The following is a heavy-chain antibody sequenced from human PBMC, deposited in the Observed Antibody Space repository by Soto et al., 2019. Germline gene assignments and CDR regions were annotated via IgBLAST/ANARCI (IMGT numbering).Heavy chain of an antibody. CDR3: ARGRHIVGATIAGY. CDR1: GYTFTSYD. J-gene: IGHJ4*02. D-gene: IGHD1-26*01. V-gene: IGHV1-8*01. Sequence: QVQLVQSGAEVKKPGASVKVSCKASGYTFTSYDINWVRQATGQGLEWMGWMNPNSGNTGYAQKFQGRVTMTRNTSISTAYRELSSLRSEDTAVYYCARGRHIVGATIAGYWGQGTLVTVSS. CDR2: MNPNSGNT.